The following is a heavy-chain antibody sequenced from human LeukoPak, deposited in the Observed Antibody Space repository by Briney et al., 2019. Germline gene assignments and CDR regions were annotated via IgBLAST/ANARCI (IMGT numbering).Heavy chain of an antibody. J-gene: IGHJ6*02. Sequence: PSETLSLTCTVSGYSISSGYYWSWIRQPPGKGLEWIGYIYYSGSTNYNPSLKSRVTISVDTSKNQFSLKLSSVTAADTAVYYCARDPLDYYDSSGYYQTPRRHYGMDVWGQGTTVTVSS. CDR3: ARDPLDYYDSSGYYQTPRRHYGMDV. V-gene: IGHV4-61*01. D-gene: IGHD3-22*01. CDR1: GYSISSGYY. CDR2: IYYSGST.